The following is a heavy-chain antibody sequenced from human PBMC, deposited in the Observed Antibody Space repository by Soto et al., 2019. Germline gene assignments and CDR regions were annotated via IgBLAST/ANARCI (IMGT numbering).Heavy chain of an antibody. CDR1: GYTFTSYG. D-gene: IGHD2-2*01. CDR2: ISAYNGNS. CDR3: ARIADCSTTSCSFPSRFHIRGYYYYYGLDV. Sequence: QVQLVQSGAEVKKPGASVKVSCKASGYTFTSYGISWVRQAPGQGLAWVGWISAYNGNSNYAQKYHGRVTMTTDTSTNTASMEMSSLRSDDTAVYYCARIADCSTTSCSFPSRFHIRGYYYYYGLDVWGQGTTVTVSS. V-gene: IGHV1-18*01. J-gene: IGHJ6*02.